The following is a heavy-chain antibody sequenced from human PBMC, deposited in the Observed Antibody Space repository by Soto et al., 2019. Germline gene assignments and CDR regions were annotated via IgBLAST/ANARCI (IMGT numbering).Heavy chain of an antibody. CDR1: GGSISSSNW. J-gene: IGHJ4*02. CDR2: IYHSGST. CDR3: ARRFGVTVDY. Sequence: QVQLQESGPGLVKPSGTLSLTCAVSGGSISSSNWWSWVRQPPGKGLEWIGEIYHSGSTNYNPSLQSRVPISGDTSKNQFSLQLSSVPAADTAVYYCARRFGVTVDYWGQGTLVTVSS. D-gene: IGHD3-10*01. V-gene: IGHV4-4*02.